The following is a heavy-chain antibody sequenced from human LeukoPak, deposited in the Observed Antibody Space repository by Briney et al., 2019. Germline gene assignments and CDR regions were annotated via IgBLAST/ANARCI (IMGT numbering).Heavy chain of an antibody. CDR3: ARRPTDNYGMDV. D-gene: IGHD3-9*01. Sequence: PSETLSLTCTVSGGSISSYYWSWIRQPPGKGLGWIGYIYYSGSTNYNPSLKSRVTISVDTSKNQFSLKLSSVTAADTAVYYCARRPTDNYGMDVWGQGTTVTVSS. J-gene: IGHJ6*02. CDR1: GGSISSYY. V-gene: IGHV4-59*08. CDR2: IYYSGST.